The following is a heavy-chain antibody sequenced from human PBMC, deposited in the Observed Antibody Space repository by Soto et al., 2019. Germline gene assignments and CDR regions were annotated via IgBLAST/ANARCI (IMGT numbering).Heavy chain of an antibody. CDR3: VKDRRVTMVRGVIYLDY. CDR1: GFTFSSYA. V-gene: IGHV3-64D*06. CDR2: ISSNGGST. Sequence: GGSLRLSGSASGFTFSSYAMHWVRQAPGKGLEYVSAISSNGGSTYYADSVKGRFTISRDNSKNTLYLQMSSLRAEDTAVYYCVKDRRVTMVRGVIYLDYWGQGTLVTVSS. J-gene: IGHJ4*02. D-gene: IGHD3-10*01.